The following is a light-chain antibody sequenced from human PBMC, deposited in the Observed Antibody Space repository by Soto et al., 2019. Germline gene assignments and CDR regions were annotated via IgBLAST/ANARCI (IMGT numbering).Light chain of an antibody. CDR1: QSISIW. J-gene: IGKJ1*01. Sequence: IQMTQSPSTLSASVGDRVTITCRASQSISIWLAWYQQKPGKAPKLLIYNASSLESEVPSRFSGSGSGTEFHLTINSLQPDDSAIYYCQQYKSDSTFGQGTKVEIK. CDR2: NAS. V-gene: IGKV1-5*03. CDR3: QQYKSDST.